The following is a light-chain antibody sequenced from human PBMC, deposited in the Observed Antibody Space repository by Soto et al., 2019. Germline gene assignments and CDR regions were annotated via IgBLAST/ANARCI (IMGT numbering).Light chain of an antibody. CDR2: DAA. V-gene: IGKV1-33*01. CDR3: QQFHSAPYT. CDR1: QDITSY. J-gene: IGKJ2*01. Sequence: DIQMTQSPSPLSASVGDRVTISCQASQDITSYLNWYQQKSGKAPRLLIYDAAHLETGVSSRFSGSGSGTQFTLTISGLQPEDLATYYCQQFHSAPYTFGQGPKLEIK.